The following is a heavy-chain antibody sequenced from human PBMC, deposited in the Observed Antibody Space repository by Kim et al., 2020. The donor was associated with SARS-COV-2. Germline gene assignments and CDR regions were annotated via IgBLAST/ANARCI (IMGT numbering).Heavy chain of an antibody. CDR3: ARSPKYYHFWKTEDYFNY. Sequence: VKGRFTISRNKAKNSLYLQMNSLRAEDTAVYYCARSPKYYHFWKTEDYFNYWGQGALVTVSS. D-gene: IGHD3-3*01. V-gene: IGHV3-11*06. J-gene: IGHJ4*02.